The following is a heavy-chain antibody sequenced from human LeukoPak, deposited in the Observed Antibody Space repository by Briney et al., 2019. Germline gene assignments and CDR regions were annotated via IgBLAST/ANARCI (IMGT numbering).Heavy chain of an antibody. CDR1: GYSFTSYW. CDR3: ARQKGSYGHRTYYYYGMDV. V-gene: IGHV5-51*01. Sequence: GESLKISCKGSGYSFTSYWIGWVCQMPGKGLEWMGIIYPGDSDTRYSPSFQGQVTISADKSISTAYLQWSSLKASDTAMYYCARQKGSYGHRTYYYYGMDVWGQGTTVTVSS. D-gene: IGHD5-18*01. CDR2: IYPGDSDT. J-gene: IGHJ6*02.